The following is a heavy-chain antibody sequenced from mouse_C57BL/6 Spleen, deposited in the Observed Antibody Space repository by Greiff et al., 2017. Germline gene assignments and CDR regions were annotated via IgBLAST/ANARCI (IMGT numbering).Heavy chain of an antibody. CDR2: IYPGSGST. V-gene: IGHV1-55*01. Sequence: QVQLQQPGAELVKPGASVKMSCKASGYTFTSYWITWVKQRPGQGLEWIGDIYPGSGSTNYDEKFKSKATLTVDTSSSTAYMQLSSLTSEDSAVYYCARPYYGSSWYFDYWGQGTTLTVSS. J-gene: IGHJ2*01. CDR1: GYTFTSYW. D-gene: IGHD1-1*01. CDR3: ARPYYGSSWYFDY.